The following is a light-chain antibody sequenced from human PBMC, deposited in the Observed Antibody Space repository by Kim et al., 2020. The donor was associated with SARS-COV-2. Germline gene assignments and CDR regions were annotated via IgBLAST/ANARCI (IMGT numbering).Light chain of an antibody. CDR2: AAS. CDR1: QDIDNH. CDR3: QHYSSYPPT. V-gene: IGKV1-16*01. J-gene: IGKJ1*01. Sequence: SSVGDRVTITCRARQDIDNHLAWFQQKPGRAPKSLIYAASTLQSGVPSRFSGSGSATDFTLSISSLQPEDFATYFCQHYSSYPPTFGQGTKVDIK.